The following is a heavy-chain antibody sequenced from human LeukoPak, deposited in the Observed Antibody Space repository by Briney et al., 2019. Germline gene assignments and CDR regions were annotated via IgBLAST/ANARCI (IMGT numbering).Heavy chain of an antibody. CDR3: ARGGWSVDY. J-gene: IGHJ4*02. CDR1: GGSISSYY. Sequence: SETLSLTCTVSGGSISSYYWSWIRQPPGKGLEWIGYIYYSGSTNYNPSLKSRVTISVDASKNQFSLKLSSVSAADTAVYYCARGGWSVDYWGQGTLVTVSS. V-gene: IGHV4-59*01. D-gene: IGHD6-19*01. CDR2: IYYSGST.